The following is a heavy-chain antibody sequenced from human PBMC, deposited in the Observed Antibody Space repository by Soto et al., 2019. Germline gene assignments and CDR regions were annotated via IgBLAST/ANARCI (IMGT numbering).Heavy chain of an antibody. D-gene: IGHD6-13*01. CDR1: GFTFSSYA. J-gene: IGHJ5*02. Sequence: QSGGSLRLSCAASGFTFSSYAMSWVRQAPGKGLEWVSAISGSGGSTYYADSVKGRFTISRDNSKNTLYLQMNSLRAEDTAVYYCAKPPGIAAAGTIKDFDPWGQGTLVTVSS. V-gene: IGHV3-23*01. CDR3: AKPPGIAAAGTIKDFDP. CDR2: ISGSGGST.